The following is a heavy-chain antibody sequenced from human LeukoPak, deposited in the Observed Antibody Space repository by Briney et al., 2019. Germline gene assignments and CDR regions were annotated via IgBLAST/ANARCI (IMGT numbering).Heavy chain of an antibody. V-gene: IGHV5-51*01. CDR3: ARRGDYGDYYYGMDV. J-gene: IGHJ6*02. Sequence: GESPKIPCKGSEYSFTSYWIGWGRRMSGKGLERMGIIYPGDSDTRYSPSFQGQVTISADKSISTAYLQWSSLKASDTAMYYCARRGDYGDYYYGMDVWGQGTTVTVSS. D-gene: IGHD4-17*01. CDR2: IYPGDSDT. CDR1: EYSFTSYW.